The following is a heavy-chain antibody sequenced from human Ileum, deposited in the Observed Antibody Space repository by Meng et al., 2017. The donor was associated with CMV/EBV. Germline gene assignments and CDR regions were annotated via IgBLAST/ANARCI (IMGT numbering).Heavy chain of an antibody. J-gene: IGHJ4*02. Sequence: SCKTSGYDVMTYGINWVREAPGQRLEWMGWINTNTGNPTYAPDFTGRFLFSLDASVSAAYLQISGLRAEDTAVYYCTRGAGAHSAKYNSWGQGTLVTVSS. V-gene: IGHV7-4-1*02. CDR1: GYDVMTYG. CDR2: INTNTGNP. D-gene: IGHD6-13*01. CDR3: TRGAGAHSAKYNS.